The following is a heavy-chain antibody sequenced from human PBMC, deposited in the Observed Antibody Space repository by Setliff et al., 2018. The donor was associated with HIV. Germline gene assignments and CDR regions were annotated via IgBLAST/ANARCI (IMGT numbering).Heavy chain of an antibody. V-gene: IGHV7-4-1*02. CDR2: INTNTGNP. D-gene: IGHD4-17*01. J-gene: IGHJ5*02. CDR3: ARPLGDYPSNYNWFDP. Sequence: ASVKVSCKASGYTFTSYAMNWVRQAPGQGLEWMGWINTNTGNPTYAQGFTGRFVFSLDTSVSTAYLQISSLKAEDTAVYYCARPLGDYPSNYNWFDPWGQGTLVTVSS. CDR1: GYTFTSYA.